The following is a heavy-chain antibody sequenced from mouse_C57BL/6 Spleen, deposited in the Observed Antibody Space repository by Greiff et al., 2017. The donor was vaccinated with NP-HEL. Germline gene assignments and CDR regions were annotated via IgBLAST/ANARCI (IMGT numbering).Heavy chain of an antibody. Sequence: EVQLVESGGGLVKPGGSLKLSCAASGFTFSDYGMHWVRQAPEKGLEWVAYISSGSSTIYYADTVKGRFTISRDNAKNTLFLQMNRLRAEDTAMYCCTWRGGNYAEFGYWGQGALVTVSA. CDR1: GFTFSDYG. J-gene: IGHJ3*01. V-gene: IGHV5-17*01. CDR2: ISSGSSTI. CDR3: TWRGGNYAEFGY. D-gene: IGHD2-1*01.